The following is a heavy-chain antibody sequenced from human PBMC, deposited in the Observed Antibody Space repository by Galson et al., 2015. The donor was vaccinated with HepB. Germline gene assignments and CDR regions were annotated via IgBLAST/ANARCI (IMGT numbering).Heavy chain of an antibody. CDR1: GYTFTSYY. CDR3: ARDIVVVPAATLGYYYYGMDV. J-gene: IGHJ6*02. Sequence: SVKVSCKASGYTFTSYYMHWVRQAPGQGLEWVGIINPSGGSTSYAQKFQGRVTMTRDTSTSTVYMELSSLRSEDTAVYYCARDIVVVPAATLGYYYYGMDVWGQGTTVTVSS. D-gene: IGHD2-2*01. V-gene: IGHV1-46*01. CDR2: INPSGGST.